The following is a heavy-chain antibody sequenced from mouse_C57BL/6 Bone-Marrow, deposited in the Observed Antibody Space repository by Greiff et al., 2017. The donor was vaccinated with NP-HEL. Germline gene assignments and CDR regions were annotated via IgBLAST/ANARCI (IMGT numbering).Heavy chain of an antibody. D-gene: IGHD2-1*01. Sequence: DVMLVESGGGLVQPGGSMKLSCAASGFTFSDAWMDWVRQSPEKGLEWVAEIRNKANNHATYYAESVKGRFTISRDDSKSSVYLQMNSLRAEDTGIYYCTRYGNYVLFDYWGQGTTLTVSS. V-gene: IGHV6-6*01. CDR3: TRYGNYVLFDY. J-gene: IGHJ2*01. CDR2: IRNKANNHAT. CDR1: GFTFSDAW.